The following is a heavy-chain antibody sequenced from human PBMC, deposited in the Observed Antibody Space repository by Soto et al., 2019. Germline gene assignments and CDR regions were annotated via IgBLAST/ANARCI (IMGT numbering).Heavy chain of an antibody. D-gene: IGHD6-13*01. CDR3: ARHQSHSSSYVDP. J-gene: IGHJ5*02. Sequence: SETLSLTCTVSGDSISSGDYYWSWIRQPPGKGPEWIGCIYYSGNTYYNPSLKRRFSISVDTSKNQFSLKLSSVTAADTAVYYCARHQSHSSSYVDPWGQGTLVTVSS. CDR1: GDSISSGDYY. V-gene: IGHV4-30-4*01. CDR2: IYYSGNT.